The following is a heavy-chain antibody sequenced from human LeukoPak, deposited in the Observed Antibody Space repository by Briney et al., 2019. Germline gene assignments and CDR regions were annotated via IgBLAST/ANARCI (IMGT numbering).Heavy chain of an antibody. CDR2: INHSGST. CDR3: ARVDPNRYYFDY. CDR1: VGSFSGYY. J-gene: IGHJ4*02. D-gene: IGHD2-2*03. V-gene: IGHV4-34*01. Sequence: SETLSLTCAVYVGSFSGYYLSWLRQPPGRGVEWIGEINHSGSTNYHPPLKSPVTISVDTSKNQFSLKLSSVTAADTAVYYCARVDPNRYYFDYWGQGTLVPVSS.